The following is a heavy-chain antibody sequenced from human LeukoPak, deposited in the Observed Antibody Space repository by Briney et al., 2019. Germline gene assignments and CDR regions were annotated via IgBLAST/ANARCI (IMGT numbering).Heavy chain of an antibody. CDR3: ARLVCSSASCWAPVAFDI. CDR1: GYTFTSYG. J-gene: IGHJ3*02. CDR2: ISAYNGNT. D-gene: IGHD2-2*01. V-gene: IGHV1-18*01. Sequence: ASVKVSCKASGYTFTSYGISWVRQAPGQGLEWMGWISAYNGNTNYAQKLQGRVTMTKDTSTSTAYMELRSLRSDDSAVYYCARLVCSSASCWAPVAFDIWGQGTMVTVSS.